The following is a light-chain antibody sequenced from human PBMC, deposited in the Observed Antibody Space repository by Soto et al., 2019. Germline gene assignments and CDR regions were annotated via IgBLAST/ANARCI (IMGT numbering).Light chain of an antibody. V-gene: IGLV1-40*01. Sequence: QSVLTQPPSVSEAPGQRVTISCTGSSSNIGAGYEAHWYQQVPGTAPKLLIYENNNRPSGVPDRFSGSKSGTSASLAITGLQAEDEAAYYCQSYDSSLIGYVFGTGTKLTVL. CDR1: SSNIGAGYE. CDR2: ENN. CDR3: QSYDSSLIGYV. J-gene: IGLJ1*01.